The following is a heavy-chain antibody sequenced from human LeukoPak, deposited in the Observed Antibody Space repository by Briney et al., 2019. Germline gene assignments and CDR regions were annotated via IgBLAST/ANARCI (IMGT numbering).Heavy chain of an antibody. D-gene: IGHD3-3*01. CDR3: ASRVVTWGYDAFDI. Sequence: PGGSLRLSCAASGFTFSSYWMHWVRQAPGKGLVWVSCINSDGSSTSYADSVKGRFTISRDNAKNTLYLQMNSLRAEDTAVYYCASRVVTWGYDAFDIWGQGTMVTVSS. V-gene: IGHV3-74*01. CDR2: INSDGSST. J-gene: IGHJ3*02. CDR1: GFTFSSYW.